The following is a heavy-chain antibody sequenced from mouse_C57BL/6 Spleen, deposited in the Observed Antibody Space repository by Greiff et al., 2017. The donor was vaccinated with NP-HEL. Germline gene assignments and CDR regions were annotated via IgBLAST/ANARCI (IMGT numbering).Heavy chain of an antibody. Sequence: QVQLQQPGPELVKPGASVKISCKASGYAFSSSWMNWVKQRPGKGLEWIGRIYPGDGDTNYNGKFKGKATLTADKSSSTAYMQLSSLTSEDSAVYFCAMGYGIHFDYWGQGTTLTVSS. CDR1: GYAFSSSW. V-gene: IGHV1-82*01. CDR3: AMGYGIHFDY. J-gene: IGHJ2*01. CDR2: IYPGDGDT. D-gene: IGHD2-10*02.